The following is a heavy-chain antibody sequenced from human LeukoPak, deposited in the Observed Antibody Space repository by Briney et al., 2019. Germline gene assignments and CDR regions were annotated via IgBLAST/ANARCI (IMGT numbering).Heavy chain of an antibody. CDR2: INHSGST. V-gene: IGHV4-39*07. CDR1: GGSISSSSYY. CDR3: ATSSDILTGYEDY. D-gene: IGHD3-9*01. J-gene: IGHJ4*02. Sequence: ASETLSLTCTVSGGSISSSSYYWSWIRQPPGKGLEWIGEINHSGSTNYNPSLKSRVTISVDTSKNQFSLKLSSVTAADTAVYYCATSSDILTGYEDYWGQGTLVTISS.